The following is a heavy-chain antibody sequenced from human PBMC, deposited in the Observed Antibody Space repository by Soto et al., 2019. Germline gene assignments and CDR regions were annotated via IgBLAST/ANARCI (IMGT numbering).Heavy chain of an antibody. D-gene: IGHD3-22*01. CDR3: ASLYYDSSDYYYFDY. Sequence: PSETLSLTCTVSGGSISSYYWSWIRQPPGKGLEWIGYSYYSGSTNYNPSLKSRVTISVDTSKNQFSLKLSSVTAADTAVYYCASLYYDSSDYYYFDYWGQGTLVTVSS. J-gene: IGHJ4*02. CDR1: GGSISSYY. CDR2: SYYSGST. V-gene: IGHV4-59*08.